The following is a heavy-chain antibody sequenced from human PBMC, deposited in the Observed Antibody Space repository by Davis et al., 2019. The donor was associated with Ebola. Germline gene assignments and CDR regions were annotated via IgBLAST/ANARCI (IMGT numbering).Heavy chain of an antibody. Sequence: GESLKISCVASGFVVSYSYMMWVRQAPGKGLEWLAVIYAGGDAYYADSLKGRFTISRDNSKNTLFLQMNSLRVEDTAVYYCTRDYPSPAAFWGQGTPVTVSS. CDR2: IYAGGDA. D-gene: IGHD2-2*01. CDR1: GFVVSYSY. CDR3: TRDYPSPAAF. J-gene: IGHJ4*02. V-gene: IGHV3-53*01.